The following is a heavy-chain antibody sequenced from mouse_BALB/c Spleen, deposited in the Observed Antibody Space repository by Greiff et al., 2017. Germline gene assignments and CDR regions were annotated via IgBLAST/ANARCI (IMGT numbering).Heavy chain of an antibody. CDR3: TRRSGNYFDY. CDR1: GYSFTSYW. V-gene: IGHV1-5*01. Sequence: EVQLQQSGAELMKPGASVKISCKASGYSFTSYWMHWVKQRPGQGLEWIGAIYPGNSDTSYNQKFKGKAKLTAVTSASTAYMELSSLTNEDSAVYYCTRRSGNYFDYWGQGTTLTVSS. D-gene: IGHD1-3*01. J-gene: IGHJ2*01. CDR2: IYPGNSDT.